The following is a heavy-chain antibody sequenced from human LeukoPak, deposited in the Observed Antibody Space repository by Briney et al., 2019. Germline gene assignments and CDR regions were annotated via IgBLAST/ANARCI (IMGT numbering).Heavy chain of an antibody. J-gene: IGHJ4*02. Sequence: GGSLRLSCTASGFTFSNYAMSWVRQGPGKGLEWVSGLSGSGGSTYYADSVKGRFTISRDNSWNTLYLQMNSLRAEDTAVYYCVKAKSGSYSPFDYWGKGTLVTVSS. V-gene: IGHV3-23*01. CDR2: LSGSGGST. D-gene: IGHD1-26*01. CDR1: GFTFSNYA. CDR3: VKAKSGSYSPFDY.